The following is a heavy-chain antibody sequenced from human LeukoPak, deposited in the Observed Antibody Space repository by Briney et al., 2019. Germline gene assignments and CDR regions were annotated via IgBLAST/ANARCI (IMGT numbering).Heavy chain of an antibody. Sequence: ALVKVSCKASGYTFTSYDINWVRQATGQGLEWMGWMNPNSGNTGYAQKFQGRVTMTRNTSISTAYMELSSLRSEDTAVYYCARRWYYGSGSYGYYYYYGMDVWGQGTTVTVSS. CDR1: GYTFTSYD. CDR2: MNPNSGNT. V-gene: IGHV1-8*01. CDR3: ARRWYYGSGSYGYYYYYGMDV. D-gene: IGHD3-10*01. J-gene: IGHJ6*02.